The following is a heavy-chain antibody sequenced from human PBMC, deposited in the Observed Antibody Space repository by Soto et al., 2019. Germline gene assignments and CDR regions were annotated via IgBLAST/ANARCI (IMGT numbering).Heavy chain of an antibody. CDR3: AREGFGSRGRALDY. D-gene: IGHD2-15*01. Sequence: PSETLSLTCTVSGGSISSYYWSWIGQPPGKGLEWIGYIYYSGSTNYNPSLKSRVPISVDTSKNQFSLKLSSVTAADTAVYYCAREGFGSRGRALDYWGQGTLVIGSS. CDR1: GGSISSYY. J-gene: IGHJ4*01. CDR2: IYYSGST. V-gene: IGHV4-59*01.